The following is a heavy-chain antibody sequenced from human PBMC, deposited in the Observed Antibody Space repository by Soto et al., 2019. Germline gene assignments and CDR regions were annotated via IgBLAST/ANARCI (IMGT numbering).Heavy chain of an antibody. V-gene: IGHV1-3*01. CDR2: INAGNGNT. Sequence: QVQLVQSGAEVKKPGASVKVSCKASGYTFTSYAMYWVRQAPGQRLEWMGWINAGNGNTKYSQKFPGRVTITRDTSASTAYMELSSLRSADTAVYYCARGPGGPDGPGDYWGQGTLVTVSS. J-gene: IGHJ4*02. CDR3: ARGPGGPDGPGDY. D-gene: IGHD2-15*01. CDR1: GYTFTSYA.